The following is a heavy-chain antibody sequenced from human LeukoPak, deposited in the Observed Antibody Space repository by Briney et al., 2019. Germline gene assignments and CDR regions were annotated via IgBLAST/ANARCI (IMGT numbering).Heavy chain of an antibody. CDR3: AKMMSPYNYGMDV. CDR1: GFTFSSYW. V-gene: IGHV3-74*01. J-gene: IGHJ6*02. D-gene: IGHD3-16*01. Sequence: GGSLRLSCAASGFTFSSYWMHWVRQAPGKGLVWVSRINSDGSSTSYADSVKGRFTISRDNAKNTLYLQMNSLRAEDTAVYYCAKMMSPYNYGMDVWGQGATVTVSS. CDR2: INSDGSST.